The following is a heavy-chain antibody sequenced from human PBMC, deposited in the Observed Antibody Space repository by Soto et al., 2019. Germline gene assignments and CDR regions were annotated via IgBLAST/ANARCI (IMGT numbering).Heavy chain of an antibody. CDR2: INPKSGGT. CDR1: GYSFTDYH. CDR3: ARGDSTDCSNGVCSFFYNHDMDV. D-gene: IGHD2-8*01. J-gene: IGHJ6*02. Sequence: ASVKVSCKASGYSFTDYHIHWVRQAPGQGLGWLGRINPKSGGTSTAQKFQGWVTMTTATSIRTASMELTRLTSDDTAIYYCARGDSTDCSNGVCSFFYNHDMDVWGQGTTVTVSS. V-gene: IGHV1-2*04.